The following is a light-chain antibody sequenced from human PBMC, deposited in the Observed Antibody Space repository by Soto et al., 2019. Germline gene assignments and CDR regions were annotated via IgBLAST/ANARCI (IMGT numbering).Light chain of an antibody. V-gene: IGKV3-15*01. Sequence: EIVMTQSPATLSVSPGERATLSCRASQSVRGNLAWYQQKPGQSPRLLIYGASSRATGIPARFSGSGSGTEFTLTISSLQSEDFAVYYCQQYGSSPYTFGLGTRLEIK. CDR2: GAS. CDR1: QSVRGN. J-gene: IGKJ5*01. CDR3: QQYGSSPYT.